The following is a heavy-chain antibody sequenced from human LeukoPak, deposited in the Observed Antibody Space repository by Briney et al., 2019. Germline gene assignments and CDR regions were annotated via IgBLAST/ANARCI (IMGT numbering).Heavy chain of an antibody. D-gene: IGHD1-26*01. J-gene: IGHJ5*02. CDR2: IYYSGST. CDR1: GGSISSYY. Sequence: SETLSLTCTVSGGSISSYYWSWIRQPPGKGLEWIGYIYYSGSTNYNPSLKSRVTISVDTSKNQFSLKLSSVTAADTAVYYCARGGYSGSYLINWFDPWGQVTLVTVSS. V-gene: IGHV4-59*01. CDR3: ARGGYSGSYLINWFDP.